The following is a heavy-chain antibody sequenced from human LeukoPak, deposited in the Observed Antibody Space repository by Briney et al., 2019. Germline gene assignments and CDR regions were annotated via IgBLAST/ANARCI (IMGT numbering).Heavy chain of an antibody. CDR3: ARGAALAIDY. V-gene: IGHV4-4*07. CDR2: MSTSGNS. Sequence: SETLSLTCTVSGGSISGYYWSWIRQPAGKGLEWIGRMSTSGNSNYIPSLVSRVTMSVDTSKNQFSLNLSSVTAADTAVYYCARGAALAIDYWGQGALVTVSS. CDR1: GGSISGYY. J-gene: IGHJ4*02. D-gene: IGHD2-15*01.